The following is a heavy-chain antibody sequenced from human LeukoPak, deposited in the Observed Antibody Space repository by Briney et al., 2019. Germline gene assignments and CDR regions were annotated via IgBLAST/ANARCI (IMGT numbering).Heavy chain of an antibody. J-gene: IGHJ6*02. CDR2: IKQDGSEK. V-gene: IGHV3-7*01. CDR3: ARDSSSWDYYYYGMDV. CDR1: GFTFSSYW. Sequence: GGSLRPSCAASGFTFSSYWMSWVRQAPGKGLEWVANIKQDGSEKYYVDSVKGRFAISRDNAKNSLYLQMNSLRAEDTAVYYCARDSSSWDYYYYGMDVWGQGTTVTVSS. D-gene: IGHD6-13*01.